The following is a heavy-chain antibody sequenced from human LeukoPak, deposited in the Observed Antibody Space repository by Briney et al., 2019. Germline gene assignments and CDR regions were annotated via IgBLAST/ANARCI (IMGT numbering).Heavy chain of an antibody. CDR3: AKPARTDAFDI. V-gene: IGHV3-23*01. CDR2: ISGSGGNT. J-gene: IGHJ3*02. D-gene: IGHD1-14*01. CDR1: GFTFSSYW. Sequence: GGSLRLSCAASGFTFSSYWMHWVRQAPGKGLEWVSSISGSGGNTYYADSVKGGFTISRDNSKNTLYLQMNSLRAEDTAVYYCAKPARTDAFDIWGQGTMITVSS.